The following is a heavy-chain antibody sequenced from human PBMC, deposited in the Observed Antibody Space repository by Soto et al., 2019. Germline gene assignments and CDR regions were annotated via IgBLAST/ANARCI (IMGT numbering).Heavy chain of an antibody. V-gene: IGHV3-33*01. CDR1: GFTFSSYG. CDR2: IWYDGSNK. Sequence: GGALRLSCAASGFTFSSYGMHWVRQAPGKGLEWVAVIWYDGSNKYYADSVKGRFTISRDNSKNTLYLQMNSLRAEDTAVYYCARDAYYDFWSGYHYYYMDVWGKGTTVTVSS. CDR3: ARDAYYDFWSGYHYYYMDV. J-gene: IGHJ6*03. D-gene: IGHD3-3*01.